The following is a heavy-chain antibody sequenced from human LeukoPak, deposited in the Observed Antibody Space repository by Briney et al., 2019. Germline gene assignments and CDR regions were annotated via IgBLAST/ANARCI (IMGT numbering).Heavy chain of an antibody. CDR2: IYHSGST. J-gene: IGHJ4*02. CDR1: GYSISSDYY. Sequence: SETLSLTCTVSGYSISSDYYWGWVRQPPGKGLEWIGSIYHSGSTYYNPSLKSRVTISVDTSKNQFSLKLTSVTAADTAVYYCARAIEVGAMTPFDYWGQGTLVTVSS. D-gene: IGHD1-26*01. CDR3: ARAIEVGAMTPFDY. V-gene: IGHV4-38-2*02.